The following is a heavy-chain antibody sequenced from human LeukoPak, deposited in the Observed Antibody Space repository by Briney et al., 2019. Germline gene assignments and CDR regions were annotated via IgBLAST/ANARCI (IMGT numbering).Heavy chain of an antibody. D-gene: IGHD2-2*01. CDR1: GYSISSGDY. J-gene: IGHJ4*02. CDR3: ARNHSTQGYFDY. V-gene: IGHV4-38-2*01. Sequence: SETLSLTCAVSGYSISSGDYWGWIRQSPGKGLAWLGSIYHSGSTHYNPSVKSRVTISVDTPKNQFSLSLNSVTAADTAVYYCARNHSTQGYFDYWGQGTLVTVSS. CDR2: IYHSGST.